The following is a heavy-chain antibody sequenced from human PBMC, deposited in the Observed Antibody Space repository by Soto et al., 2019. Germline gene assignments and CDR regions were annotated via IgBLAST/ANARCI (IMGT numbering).Heavy chain of an antibody. V-gene: IGHV3-7*01. CDR1: GFTFSSYW. J-gene: IGHJ3*02. CDR3: ERDSLYKGNGGVIDAFDI. CDR2: IKQDGSEK. Sequence: GGSLRLSCAASGFTFSSYWMSWVRQAPGKGLEWVANIKQDGSEKYYVDSVKGRFTISRENAKNSLYLQMNSLRAEDSAVYYCERDSLYKGNGGVIDAFDIWGQGTMVTVSS. D-gene: IGHD3-16*01.